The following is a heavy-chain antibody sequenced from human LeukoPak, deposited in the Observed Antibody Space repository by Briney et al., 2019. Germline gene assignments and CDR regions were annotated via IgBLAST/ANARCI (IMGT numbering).Heavy chain of an antibody. Sequence: PSQTLSLTCTVSGGSISSGGYYWSWIRQHPGKGLEWIGYIYYSGSTYYNPSLKSRVTILVDTSKNQFSLNLTSVTAADTAVFYCARNQEVVGVDYWGQGTLVTVSS. CDR3: ARNQEVVGVDY. CDR2: IYYSGST. D-gene: IGHD1-26*01. J-gene: IGHJ4*02. CDR1: GGSISSGGYY. V-gene: IGHV4-31*03.